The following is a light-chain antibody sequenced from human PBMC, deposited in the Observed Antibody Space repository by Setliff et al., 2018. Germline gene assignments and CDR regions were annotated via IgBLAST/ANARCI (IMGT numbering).Light chain of an antibody. CDR3: QHYGGSPIT. Sequence: EIVLTQSPGILSLSPGERATLSCRASQSVSSYLAWYQQKPGQAPRLLIYGASTRASGISDRFSGSGSGTDFTLTISRLEPEDFVVYYCQHYGGSPITFGQGTRLEIK. J-gene: IGKJ5*01. CDR1: QSVSSY. V-gene: IGKV3-20*01. CDR2: GAS.